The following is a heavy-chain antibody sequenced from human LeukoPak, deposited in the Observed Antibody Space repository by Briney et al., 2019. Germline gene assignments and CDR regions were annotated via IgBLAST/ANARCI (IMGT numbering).Heavy chain of an antibody. CDR3: ANSPRYCSGGSCSAPPYY. CDR1: GYSFTSYW. J-gene: IGHJ4*02. D-gene: IGHD2-15*01. V-gene: IGHV5-10-1*01. Sequence: GESLKISCKGSGYSFTSYWISWVRQMPGKGLGWMGRIDPSDSYTNYSPSFQGHVTISADKSISTAYLQWSSLKASDTAMYYCANSPRYCSGGSCSAPPYYWGQGTLVTVSS. CDR2: IDPSDSYT.